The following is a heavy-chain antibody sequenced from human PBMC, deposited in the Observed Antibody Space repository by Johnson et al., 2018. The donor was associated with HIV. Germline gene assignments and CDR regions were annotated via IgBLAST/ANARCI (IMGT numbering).Heavy chain of an antibody. CDR3: AGRPSGADPFDI. J-gene: IGHJ3*02. D-gene: IGHD2-15*01. V-gene: IGHV3-33*08. CDR2: IWYDGSNK. Sequence: QVQLVESGGGVVQPGRSLRLSCVASGFTFSSYGMHWVRQAPGKGLEWVAVIWYDGSNKYYADSVKGRFTISRDNSKNTLYLQMNSLRAEDTAVYYCAGRPSGADPFDIWGQGTMVTVSS. CDR1: GFTFSSYG.